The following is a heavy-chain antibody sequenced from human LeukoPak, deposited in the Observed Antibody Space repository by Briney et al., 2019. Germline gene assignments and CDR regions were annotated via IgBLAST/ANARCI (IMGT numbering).Heavy chain of an antibody. V-gene: IGHV4-61*02. CDR2: IYTSGST. D-gene: IGHD5-24*01. J-gene: IGHJ4*02. CDR3: ARGPFGKATGIDY. Sequence: SETLSLTCTVSGGSISSGSYYWSWIRQPAGKGLEWIGRIYTSGSTNYNPSLKSRVTISVDTSKNQFSLKLSSVAAADTAVYYCARGPFGKATGIDYWGQGTLVTVSS. CDR1: GGSISSGSYY.